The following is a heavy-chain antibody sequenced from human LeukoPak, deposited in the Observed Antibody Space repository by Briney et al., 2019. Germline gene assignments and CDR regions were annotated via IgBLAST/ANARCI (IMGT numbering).Heavy chain of an antibody. CDR3: ARVGDYYYYYMDV. Sequence: GGSLRLSCAASGFTVSSNHMSWVRQAPGKGLEWVSVIYSGGSTYYAHSVKGRFTISRDNSKNTLYLQMNSLRAEDTAVYYCARVGDYYYYYMDVWGKGTTVTVSS. CDR1: GFTVSSNH. CDR2: IYSGGST. J-gene: IGHJ6*03. V-gene: IGHV3-53*01.